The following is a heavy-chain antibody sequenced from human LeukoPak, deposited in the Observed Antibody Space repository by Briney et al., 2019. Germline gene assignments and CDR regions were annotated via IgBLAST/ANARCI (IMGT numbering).Heavy chain of an antibody. Sequence: TGGSLRLSCAASGFTFDDYAMHWVRHAPGKGLEWVSGISWNSGSIGYADSVKGRFTISRDNAKNSLYLQMNGLRAEDTALYYCAKDYGAFYYGSGSYYLQSYFDYWGQGTLVTVSS. CDR2: ISWNSGSI. J-gene: IGHJ4*02. CDR1: GFTFDDYA. CDR3: AKDYGAFYYGSGSYYLQSYFDY. D-gene: IGHD3-10*01. V-gene: IGHV3-9*01.